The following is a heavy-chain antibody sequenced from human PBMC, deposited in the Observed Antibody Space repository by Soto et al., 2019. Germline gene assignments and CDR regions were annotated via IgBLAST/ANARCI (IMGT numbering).Heavy chain of an antibody. CDR3: SRVDPGETSPFDH. CDR2: INPFDGSR. V-gene: IGHV1-46*03. D-gene: IGHD3-10*01. CDR1: GYIFTSYY. Sequence: ASVKVSCKASGYIFTSYYIHWVRQAPGQGLEWMGWINPFDGSRMFAQSFQGRVTMTRDTSTSTVYMEVSSLRSEGTAVYYCSRVDPGETSPFDHWGQGTLVTSPQ. J-gene: IGHJ4*02.